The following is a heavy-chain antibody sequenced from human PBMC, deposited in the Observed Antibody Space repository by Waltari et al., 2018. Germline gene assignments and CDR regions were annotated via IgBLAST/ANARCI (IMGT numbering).Heavy chain of an antibody. Sequence: QVQLHESGPGLVEPSQTLSLTCSVSGGSVGSGGYFWSWVRQPPGKGLEWIGHFYYTGLTYYNPSLKSRASISFDKSKTQFSLNLGSVTAADTAVYFCARLLGSSWYLNWFDPWGQGLLVTVSS. D-gene: IGHD6-13*01. V-gene: IGHV4-31*03. CDR2: FYYTGLT. CDR1: GGSVGSGGYF. J-gene: IGHJ5*02. CDR3: ARLLGSSWYLNWFDP.